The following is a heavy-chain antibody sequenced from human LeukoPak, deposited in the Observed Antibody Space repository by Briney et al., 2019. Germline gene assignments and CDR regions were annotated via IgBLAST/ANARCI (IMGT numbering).Heavy chain of an antibody. CDR3: ARGESGSYSWFDP. CDR2: INPNSGGT. V-gene: IGHV1-2*04. Sequence: ASVKVSCKASGYTFTGYYMHWVRQAPGQGLEWMGWINPNSGGTNYAQKFQGWVTMTRDTSISTAYMELSRLRSDDTAVYYCARGESGSYSWFDPWGQGTLVTVSS. CDR1: GYTFTGYY. J-gene: IGHJ5*02. D-gene: IGHD1-26*01.